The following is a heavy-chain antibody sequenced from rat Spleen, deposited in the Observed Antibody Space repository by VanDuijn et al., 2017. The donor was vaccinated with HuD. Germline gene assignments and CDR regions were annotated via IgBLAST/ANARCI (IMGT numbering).Heavy chain of an antibody. V-gene: IGHV5-19*01. Sequence: EVQLVESGGGLVQPGRSLKLSCAASGFTLSNYGMHWVRQAPTKGLEWVATISASGGSTYFRDSVKGRFTISRDVTKTTLYLQMNSLRSEDTATYYCARDGYNNPFDYWGQGVMVTVSS. CDR1: GFTLSNYG. J-gene: IGHJ2*01. CDR3: ARDGYNNPFDY. CDR2: ISASGGST. D-gene: IGHD1-10*01.